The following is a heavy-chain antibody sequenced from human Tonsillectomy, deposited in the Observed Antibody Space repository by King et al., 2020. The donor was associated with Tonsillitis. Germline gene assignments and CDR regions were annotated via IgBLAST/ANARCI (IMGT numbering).Heavy chain of an antibody. D-gene: IGHD1-26*01. CDR1: GYTLTTYG. V-gene: IGHV1-18*04. CDR2: ISTNSGNT. J-gene: IGHJ3*02. CDR3: ARGGSYFLSRAFDI. Sequence: QLVQSGAEVKKPGASVKVSCKASGYTLTTYGINWVRQAPGQGLEWRGWISTNSGNTNYAQKLQGRVTMTTDPSTSPAYMELRSLRSDDTAMYYCARGGSYFLSRAFDIWGQGTMVTVSS.